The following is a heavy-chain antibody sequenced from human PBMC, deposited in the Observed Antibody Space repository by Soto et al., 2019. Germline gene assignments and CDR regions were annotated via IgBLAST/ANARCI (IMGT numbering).Heavy chain of an antibody. CDR2: IWFDGSNK. J-gene: IGHJ5*02. D-gene: IGHD3-16*01. CDR3: ARDRLDYYDKDSGSYNNYFDP. V-gene: IGHV3-33*01. Sequence: GGSLRLSCAASGFSFNRFGMHWVRQAQGKGLEWVAYIWFDGSNKYYADSVKGRFTISRDNSKNKLFLQMNSLRDEDTAVYYCARDRLDYYDKDSGSYNNYFDPWGQGTLVTVSS. CDR1: GFSFNRFG.